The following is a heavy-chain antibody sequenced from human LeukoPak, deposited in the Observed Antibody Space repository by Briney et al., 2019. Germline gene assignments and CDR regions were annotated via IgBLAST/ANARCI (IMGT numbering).Heavy chain of an antibody. CDR3: ARLWFGELAFDY. V-gene: IGHV3-66*01. D-gene: IGHD3-10*01. J-gene: IGHJ4*02. CDR1: GFTVSSNY. CDR2: IYRGGNT. Sequence: GGSLRLSCAASGFTVSSNYMDWVRQAPGKGLEWVSVIYRGGNTYYADSVKGRFTISRDNSKNTLYLQMNSLRAEDTAVYYCARLWFGELAFDYWGQGTLVTVSS.